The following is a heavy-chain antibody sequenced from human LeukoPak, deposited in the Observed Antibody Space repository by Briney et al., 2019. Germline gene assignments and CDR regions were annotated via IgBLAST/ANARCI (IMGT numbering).Heavy chain of an antibody. Sequence: PSETLSLPCTVSGGSISSYYWSWLRQPPGKGLEWIGYIYYSGSTNYNPSLKSRVTISVDTSKNQFSLKLSSVTAADTAVYYCARATAPHYDFWSGYSLYYFDYWGQGTLVTVSS. D-gene: IGHD3-3*01. CDR3: ARATAPHYDFWSGYSLYYFDY. V-gene: IGHV4-59*01. CDR1: GGSISSYY. CDR2: IYYSGST. J-gene: IGHJ4*02.